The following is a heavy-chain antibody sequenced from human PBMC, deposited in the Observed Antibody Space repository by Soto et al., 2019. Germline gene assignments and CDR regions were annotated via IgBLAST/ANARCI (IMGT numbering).Heavy chain of an antibody. CDR2: ISGSGAT. CDR3: AGALVFWGGAKTSASFAP. CDR1: GFTFINYA. J-gene: IGHJ5*02. D-gene: IGHD3-3*01. V-gene: IGHV3-23*01. Sequence: PGGSLRLSCAACGFTFINYALTWVCQAPGRGLEWVSAISGSGATYYADSVKGRFTISRDNPENTLYLQMDSLRAEDTAIYYCAGALVFWGGAKTSASFAPWAQGTLVPVSS.